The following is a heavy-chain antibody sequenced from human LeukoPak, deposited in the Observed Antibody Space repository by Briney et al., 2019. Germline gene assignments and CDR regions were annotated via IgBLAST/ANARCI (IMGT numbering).Heavy chain of an antibody. CDR2: INTNTGNP. CDR1: GYTFTSYD. J-gene: IGHJ4*02. V-gene: IGHV7-4-1*02. D-gene: IGHD3-3*01. CDR3: ARGGTWYYDFWSGYYLPDY. Sequence: ASVKVSCKASGYTFTSYDINWVRQATGQGLEWMGWINTNTGNPTYAQGFTGRFVFSLDTSVSTAYLQISSLKAEDTAVYYCARGGTWYYDFWSGYYLPDYWGQGTLVTVSS.